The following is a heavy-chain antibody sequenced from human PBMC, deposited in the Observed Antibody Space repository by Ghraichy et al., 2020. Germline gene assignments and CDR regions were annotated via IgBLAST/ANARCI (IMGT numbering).Heavy chain of an antibody. CDR1: GVTSTNYW. Sequence: GESLRLSCAASGVTSTNYWMSWVRQAPGKGLEWVAHINPDGSDKFYVDSVKDRFTISRDNDENSLYLQLDSLRPGDTAVYFCATSQHSSAWNWGQGTLVTVSS. D-gene: IGHD2-21*01. CDR3: ATSQHSSAWN. V-gene: IGHV3-7*01. J-gene: IGHJ4*02. CDR2: INPDGSDK.